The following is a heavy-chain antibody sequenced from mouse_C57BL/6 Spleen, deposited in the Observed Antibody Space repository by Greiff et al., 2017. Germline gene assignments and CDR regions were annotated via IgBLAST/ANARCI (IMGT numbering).Heavy chain of an antibody. Sequence: QVQLQQPGAELVKPGASVKLSCKASGYAFTSYWMHWVKQRPGKGLEWIGQIDPCDGDTNYNRKFKGKATLTADKSSSTAYMQLSSLTSEDSAVYYCARAGGCTYYVDYWGQGTTLTVSS. J-gene: IGHJ2*01. D-gene: IGHD1-1*02. CDR2: IDPCDGDT. V-gene: IGHV1-69*02. CDR1: GYAFTSYW. CDR3: ARAGGCTYYVDY.